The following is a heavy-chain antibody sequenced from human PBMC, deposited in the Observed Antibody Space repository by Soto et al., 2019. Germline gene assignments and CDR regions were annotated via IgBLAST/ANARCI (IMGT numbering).Heavy chain of an antibody. CDR1: GYTFTSYY. V-gene: IGHV1-46*01. Sequence: QVQLMQSGAEVKKPGASVRVSCMASGYTFTSYYMHWVRQAPGQGLEWLGVIKLSGGSTTYAQRFQGRVTTTRDTSTSTVYMELSSLRSEDTAVYHCAREGNSYSGMDVWGQGTTVTVS. CDR3: AREGNSYSGMDV. J-gene: IGHJ6*02. CDR2: IKLSGGST.